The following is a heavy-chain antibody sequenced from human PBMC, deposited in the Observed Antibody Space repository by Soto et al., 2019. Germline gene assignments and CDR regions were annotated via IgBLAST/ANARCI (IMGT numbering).Heavy chain of an antibody. CDR2: ISSSSTTK. Sequence: GGNVRLSFSASRISFSIYNMIWVRQAPGKGLEWVSYISSSSTTKYYADYVKGRFTNSRDNARNSLYLQMNSLRDEDTAVYYCARPSSGLQNLFVPWGQGTLVTVSS. CDR3: ARPSSGLQNLFVP. CDR1: RISFSIYN. D-gene: IGHD6-19*01. J-gene: IGHJ5*02. V-gene: IGHV3-48*02.